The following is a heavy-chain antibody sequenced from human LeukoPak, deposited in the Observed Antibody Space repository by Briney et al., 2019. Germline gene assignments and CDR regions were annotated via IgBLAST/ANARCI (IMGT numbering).Heavy chain of an antibody. D-gene: IGHD1-14*01. V-gene: IGHV3-48*01. Sequence: GGSLRLSCRASGLTFSTYSMNWVRQAPGKGLEWVSYISSDSGTIYYADSVKGRFTISRDNAKNSLYLQMNSLRAEDTAVYYCARAAQPGFDPWGQGTLVTVSS. CDR3: ARAAQPGFDP. CDR2: ISSDSGTI. CDR1: GLTFSTYS. J-gene: IGHJ5*02.